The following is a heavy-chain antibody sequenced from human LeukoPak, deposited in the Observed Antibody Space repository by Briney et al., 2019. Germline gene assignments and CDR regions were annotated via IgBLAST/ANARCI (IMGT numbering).Heavy chain of an antibody. J-gene: IGHJ6*02. CDR1: GGTFSSYA. Sequence: SVKVSCKASGGTFSSYAISWVRQAPGQGLEWMGGIIPIFGTASYAQKFQGRVTITADESTSTAYMELSSLRSEDTAVYYCARPDGYCSGGSCYSGSTYGMDVWGQGTTVTVSS. V-gene: IGHV1-69*13. D-gene: IGHD2-15*01. CDR3: ARPDGYCSGGSCYSGSTYGMDV. CDR2: IIPIFGTA.